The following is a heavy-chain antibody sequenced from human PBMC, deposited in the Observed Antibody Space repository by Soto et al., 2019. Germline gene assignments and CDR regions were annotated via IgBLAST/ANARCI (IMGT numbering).Heavy chain of an antibody. CDR2: ISYDGSTM. CDR3: AKVLSLIAAAVFSPLHY. J-gene: IGHJ4*02. Sequence: QVQLVESGGGVVQPGRSLRLSCAASGFTFSDYGMHWVRQAPGKGLEWVAVISYDGSTMYYADSVKGPFTISRDNSKNTLYLQMNSMRAEDTAVYYCAKVLSLIAAAVFSPLHYWGQGTLVTVSS. D-gene: IGHD6-13*01. V-gene: IGHV3-30*18. CDR1: GFTFSDYG.